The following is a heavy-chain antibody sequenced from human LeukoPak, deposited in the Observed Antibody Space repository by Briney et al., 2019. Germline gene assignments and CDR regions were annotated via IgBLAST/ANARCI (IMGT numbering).Heavy chain of an antibody. J-gene: IGHJ6*04. CDR1: GFTFSSYE. CDR2: ISSSGSTI. D-gene: IGHD3-10*02. CDR3: AELGITMIGGV. Sequence: PGGSLRLSCAASGFTFSSYEMNGVRQAPGKGLEWFSYISSSGSTIYYADSVKGRFNISRDNAKNSLYLQMNSLRAEDTAVYYCAELGITMIGGVWGKGTTVTISS. V-gene: IGHV3-48*03.